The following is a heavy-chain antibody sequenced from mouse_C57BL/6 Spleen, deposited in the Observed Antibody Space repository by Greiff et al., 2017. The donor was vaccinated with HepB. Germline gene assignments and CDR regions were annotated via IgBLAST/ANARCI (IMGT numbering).Heavy chain of an antibody. CDR1: GFAFSSYW. V-gene: IGHV1-80*01. CDR3: ARYNWAQYYFDY. Sequence: QVPLLQSGAELVKPGASVKISCKASGFAFSSYWMNWVKQMPGKGLEWIGLINPGDGDTNYNGKFKGKATLTADKASSTAYMQLSSLNSEDSAVYCCARYNWAQYYFDYWGQGTTLTVSS. D-gene: IGHD4-1*01. J-gene: IGHJ2*01. CDR2: INPGDGDT.